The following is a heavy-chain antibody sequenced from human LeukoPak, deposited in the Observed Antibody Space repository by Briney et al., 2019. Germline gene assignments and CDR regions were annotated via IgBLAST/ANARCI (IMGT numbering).Heavy chain of an antibody. Sequence: ASVKVSCKASGYNFTTYDINWVRQATGQGLEWMGWMNPNSGNTGYAQKFQGRVAMTRNSFMSTAYMELSSLTSEDTAVYYCARGSRLGAKPGPEVYWGQGTLVTVSS. D-gene: IGHD3-16*01. V-gene: IGHV1-8*01. CDR3: ARGSRLGAKPGPEVY. J-gene: IGHJ4*02. CDR2: MNPNSGNT. CDR1: GYNFTTYD.